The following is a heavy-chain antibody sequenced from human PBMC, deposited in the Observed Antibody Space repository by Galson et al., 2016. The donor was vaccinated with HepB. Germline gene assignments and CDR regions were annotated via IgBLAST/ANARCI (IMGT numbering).Heavy chain of an antibody. D-gene: IGHD3-3*01. J-gene: IGHJ6*02. CDR3: ARDDRYGLWSGFLYGMDV. CDR2: INTGTGKT. CDR1: GYLFTNYQ. Sequence: SVKVSCKASGYLFTNYQMHWVRQAPGQSLEWMGWINTGTGKTIYSQKFQGRVTITRDTSASTAYMELSSLTSEDTAVYYCARDDRYGLWSGFLYGMDVWGQGTTVTVSS. V-gene: IGHV1-3*04.